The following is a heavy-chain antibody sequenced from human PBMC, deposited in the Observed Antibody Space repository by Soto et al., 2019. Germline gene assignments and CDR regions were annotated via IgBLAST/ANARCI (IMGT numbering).Heavy chain of an antibody. V-gene: IGHV3-23*01. CDR3: AKRYSSGWYYYYGMDV. CDR1: GFTFSSYA. J-gene: IGHJ6*02. CDR2: ISGSGGST. Sequence: SVGSLRLSCAASGFTFSSYAMSWVRQAPGKGLEWVSAISGSGGSTYYADSVKGRFTISRDNSKNTLYLQMNSLRAEDTAVYYCAKRYSSGWYYYYGMDVWGQGTTVTVSS. D-gene: IGHD6-19*01.